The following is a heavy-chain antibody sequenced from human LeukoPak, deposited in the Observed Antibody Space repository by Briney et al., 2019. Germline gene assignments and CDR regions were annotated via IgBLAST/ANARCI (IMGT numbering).Heavy chain of an antibody. V-gene: IGHV1-18*01. CDR1: GYTFTSYG. CDR2: ISAYNGNT. J-gene: IGHJ5*02. CDR3: ARGRQTSYYDFWSGYYGHNWFDP. D-gene: IGHD3-3*01. Sequence: ASVKVSCKASGYTFTSYGISWVRQAPGQGLEWMGWISAYNGNTNYAQKLQGRVTMTTDTSTSTAYMELRSLRSNDTAVYYCARGRQTSYYDFWSGYYGHNWFDPWGQGTLVTVSS.